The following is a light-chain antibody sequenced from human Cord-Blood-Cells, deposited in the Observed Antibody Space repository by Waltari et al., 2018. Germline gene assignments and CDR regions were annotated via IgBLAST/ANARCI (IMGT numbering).Light chain of an antibody. CDR1: RSHIGSNY. J-gene: IGLJ3*02. Sequence: QSVLTQPPSASGTPGQRVTISCSGSRSHIGSNYVYLYQQLPGTAPKLLIYRNNQRPSGVPDRFSGSKSGTSASLAISGLRSEDEADYYCAAWDDSLSGWVFGGGTKLTVL. CDR3: AAWDDSLSGWV. V-gene: IGLV1-47*01. CDR2: RNN.